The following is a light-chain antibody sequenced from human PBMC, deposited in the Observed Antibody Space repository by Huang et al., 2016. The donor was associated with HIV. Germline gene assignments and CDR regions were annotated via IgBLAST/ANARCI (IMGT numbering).Light chain of an antibody. V-gene: IGKV3-11*01. CDR1: QIVSHY. Sequence: TVLTQSPASLSLSPGERATLSCRASQIVSHYLAWYQHKPGQPPRLLIYGASRRATDIPTRFNVTGSVSDFTLTISSLETEDSAVYYCQESDTWPRLTLGGGTKVEIK. CDR3: QESDTWPRLT. CDR2: GAS. J-gene: IGKJ4*01.